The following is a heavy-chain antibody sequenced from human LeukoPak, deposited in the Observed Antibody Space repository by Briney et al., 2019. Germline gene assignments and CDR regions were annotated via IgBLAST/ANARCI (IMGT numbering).Heavy chain of an antibody. V-gene: IGHV3-7*01. CDR1: GFTFSSYW. Sequence: GGSLRLSCAASGFTFSSYWMSWVRQARGKGLEWVANIRQDGSDKNYVDSVEGRFTISRDNAKRSLYLQMNSLRAEDTAVYYCAPPPIAATGNWGQGTLVTVSS. D-gene: IGHD6-13*01. J-gene: IGHJ4*02. CDR2: IRQDGSDK. CDR3: APPPIAATGN.